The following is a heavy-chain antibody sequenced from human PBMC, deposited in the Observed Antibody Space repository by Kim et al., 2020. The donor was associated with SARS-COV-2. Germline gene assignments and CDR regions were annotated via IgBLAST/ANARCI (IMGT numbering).Heavy chain of an antibody. D-gene: IGHD1-1*01. J-gene: IGHJ4*02. Sequence: ADSVKGPFTISRDTSQNTLYLQMNSLRAEDTAVYYCAKAPGTTGTTPFDYWGQGTLVTVST. CDR3: AKAPGTTGTTPFDY. V-gene: IGHV3-23*01.